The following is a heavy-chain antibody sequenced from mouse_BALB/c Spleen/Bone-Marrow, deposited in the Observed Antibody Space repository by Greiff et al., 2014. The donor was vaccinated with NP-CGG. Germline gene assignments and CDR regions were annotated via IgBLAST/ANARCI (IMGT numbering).Heavy chain of an antibody. CDR2: IYPSNNYT. D-gene: IGHD2-1*01. Sequence: QVHVKQSGAELVRPGASVKLSCKASGYTFTSYWINWVKQRPGQGLEWIGNIYPSNNYTNYNQKFKDKATLTVDKSSSTAYMQHSSPTSEDSAVYYCTGGNYPCYFDYWGQGTTLTVSS. V-gene: IGHV1-69*02. J-gene: IGHJ2*01. CDR1: GYTFTSYW. CDR3: TGGNYPCYFDY.